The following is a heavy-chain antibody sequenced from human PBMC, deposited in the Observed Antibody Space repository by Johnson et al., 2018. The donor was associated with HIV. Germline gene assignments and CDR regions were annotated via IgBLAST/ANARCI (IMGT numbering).Heavy chain of an antibody. J-gene: IGHJ3*02. V-gene: IGHV3-20*04. CDR3: ATLNGHAFDI. Sequence: VQLVESGGRVVRPGGSLRLSCAASGFTFDDYGMRGVRQSPGKGLEWVSGLNCSGGRTGYGESVKGRFTISRDNAKNSLYLQMNSLRAEDTAVYYCATLNGHAFDIWGQGTMVTVSS. CDR2: LNCSGGRT. CDR1: GFTFDDYG.